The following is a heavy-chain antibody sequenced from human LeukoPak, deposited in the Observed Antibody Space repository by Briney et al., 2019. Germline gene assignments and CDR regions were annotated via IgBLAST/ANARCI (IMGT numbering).Heavy chain of an antibody. D-gene: IGHD3-9*01. CDR2: IYSGGIT. V-gene: IGHV3-66*02. Sequence: GGSLRLSCAASGFTVSSNYMSWVAQSPGKGLEGFSVIYSGGITYYADSVKGRLTISRDNSKNTLYSQMNRMRAAETAVYYCARDPPPYDILTGYYNHWGQGTLVTVYS. CDR3: ARDPPPYDILTGYYNH. CDR1: GFTVSSNY. J-gene: IGHJ5*02.